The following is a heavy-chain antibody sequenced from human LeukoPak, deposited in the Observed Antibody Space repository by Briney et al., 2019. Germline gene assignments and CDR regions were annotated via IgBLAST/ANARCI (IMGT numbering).Heavy chain of an antibody. Sequence: GGSLRHSCIASGFTFRDYHMNWIRQAPGKGLEWISYIGGSGSAIYYADSVKGRFTISRDNAKNSLYLQMNSLRGEDTAVYYCATSSSWPPGWDYWGQGTLVTVSS. CDR3: ATSSSWPPGWDY. J-gene: IGHJ4*02. CDR2: IGGSGSAI. CDR1: GFTFRDYH. V-gene: IGHV3-11*04. D-gene: IGHD6-13*01.